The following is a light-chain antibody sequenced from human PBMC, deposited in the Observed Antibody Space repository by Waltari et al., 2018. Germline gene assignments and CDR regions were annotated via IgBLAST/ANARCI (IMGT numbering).Light chain of an antibody. Sequence: QSALTQPASVSGSPGQSITISCTGPSSDVGSYNLVSWYQQHPGKAPKVMIYEGSKRPSGVSNRFSGSKSGNTASLTISGLQAEDEADYYCCSYAGSSTWVFGGGTKLTVL. CDR3: CSYAGSSTWV. J-gene: IGLJ3*02. CDR2: EGS. V-gene: IGLV2-23*01. CDR1: SSDVGSYNL.